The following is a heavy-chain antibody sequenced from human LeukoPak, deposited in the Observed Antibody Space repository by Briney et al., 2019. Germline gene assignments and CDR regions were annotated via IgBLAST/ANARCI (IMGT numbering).Heavy chain of an antibody. CDR3: ARGFYDYVWGSYAYFDY. J-gene: IGHJ4*02. D-gene: IGHD3-16*01. Sequence: PSETLSLTCTVSGGSISSYYWSWIRQPPGKGLEWIGYIYYSGSTNCNPSLKSRVTISVDTSKNQFSLKLSSVTAADTAVYYCARGFYDYVWGSYAYFDYWGQGTLVTVSS. CDR1: GGSISSYY. CDR2: IYYSGST. V-gene: IGHV4-59*01.